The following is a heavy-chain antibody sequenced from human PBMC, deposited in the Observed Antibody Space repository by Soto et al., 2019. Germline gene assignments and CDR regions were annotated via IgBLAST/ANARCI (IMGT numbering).Heavy chain of an antibody. V-gene: IGHV4-39*01. CDR1: GGSISSSSYY. Sequence: QLQLQESGPGLVKPSETLSLTCTVSGGSISSSSYYWGWIRQPPGKGLEWIGSIYYSGSTYYNPSLKSRVPISVDTSNNQFSLRLSSVTAADTPVYYCDEAGTFCYWGQGTLVTVSS. CDR2: IYYSGST. D-gene: IGHD1-7*01. J-gene: IGHJ4*02. CDR3: DEAGTFCY.